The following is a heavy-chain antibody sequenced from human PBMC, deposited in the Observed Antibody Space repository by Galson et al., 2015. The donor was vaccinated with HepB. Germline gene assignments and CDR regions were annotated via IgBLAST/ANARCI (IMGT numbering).Heavy chain of an antibody. Sequence: SVKVSCKASGYSFTSFGISWVRQAPGQGLEWMGWISAYNGNSNYAQKVQGRVTMTTDTSTSTAYMELRSLRSDDTAVYYCVRDLGEMATMIFFDYWGQGTLVTVSS. D-gene: IGHD3/OR15-3a*01. CDR3: VRDLGEMATMIFFDY. J-gene: IGHJ4*02. CDR2: ISAYNGNS. CDR1: GYSFTSFG. V-gene: IGHV1-18*01.